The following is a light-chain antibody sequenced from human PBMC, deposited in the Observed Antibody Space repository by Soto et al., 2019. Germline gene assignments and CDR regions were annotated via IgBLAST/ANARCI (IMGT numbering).Light chain of an antibody. V-gene: IGLV2-14*03. CDR3: SSYTTSNTRQLV. CDR1: SSDVGGYNY. J-gene: IGLJ1*01. CDR2: DVS. Sequence: QSALTQPASVSGSPGQSITISCTGTSSDVGGYNYVSWYQHHPGKSPKLMIFDVSNRPSGVSNRFSGYKSGNTAYLPISGLQPEDVVVYYCSSYTTSNTRQLVFGTGTKLTVL.